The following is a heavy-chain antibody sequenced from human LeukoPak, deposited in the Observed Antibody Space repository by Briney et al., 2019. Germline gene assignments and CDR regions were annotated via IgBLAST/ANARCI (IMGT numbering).Heavy chain of an antibody. J-gene: IGHJ4*02. CDR2: IYYSGST. CDR1: GGSISSYY. CDR3: ARVDDSSGYYPYYFDY. V-gene: IGHV4-59*01. Sequence: PSETLSLTCTVSGGSISSYYWSWIRQPPGKGLEWIWYIYYSGSTNYNPSLKSRVTISVDTSKNQFSLKLSSVTAADTAVYYCARVDDSSGYYPYYFDYWGQGTLVTVSS. D-gene: IGHD3-22*01.